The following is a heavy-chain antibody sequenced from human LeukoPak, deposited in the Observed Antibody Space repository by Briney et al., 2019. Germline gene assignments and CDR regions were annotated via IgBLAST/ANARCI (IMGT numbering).Heavy chain of an antibody. CDR3: ARGDYGGNSDAFDI. CDR1: GGSISSYY. V-gene: IGHV4-59*12. CDR2: IYHSGST. Sequence: PSETLSLTCTVSGGSISSYYWSWIRQPPGKGLEWIGYIYHSGSTYYNPSLKSRVTISVDRSKNQFSLKLSSVTAADTAVYYCARGDYGGNSDAFDIWGQGTMVTVSS. D-gene: IGHD4-23*01. J-gene: IGHJ3*02.